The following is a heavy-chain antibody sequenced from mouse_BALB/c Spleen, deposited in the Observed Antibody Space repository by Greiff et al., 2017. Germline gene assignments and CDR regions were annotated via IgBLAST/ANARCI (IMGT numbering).Heavy chain of an antibody. Sequence: DVKLVESGGGLVQPGGSLRLSCATSGFTFTDYYMSWVRQPPGKALEWLGFIRNKANGYTTEYSASVKGRFTISRDNSQSILYLQMNTLRADDSATYYCAMLYDGYYFDYWGQGTTLTVSS. J-gene: IGHJ2*01. CDR2: IRNKANGYTT. D-gene: IGHD2-3*01. CDR1: GFTFTDYY. CDR3: AMLYDGYYFDY. V-gene: IGHV7-3*02.